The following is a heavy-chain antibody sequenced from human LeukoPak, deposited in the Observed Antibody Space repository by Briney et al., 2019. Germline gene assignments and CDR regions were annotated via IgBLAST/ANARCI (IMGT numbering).Heavy chain of an antibody. J-gene: IGHJ2*01. V-gene: IGHV4-61*01. Sequence: SETLSLTCTLSGGSVSRGSYYWSWIRQPPGKGLEWIVYIHYSGITNYNPALKSRVTISLDTSKNQFSLKLSSVTTADTAVYYCARSVVTLYWYFDLWGRGTLVTVSS. CDR1: GGSVSRGSYY. CDR2: IHYSGIT. CDR3: ARSVVTLYWYFDL. D-gene: IGHD4-23*01.